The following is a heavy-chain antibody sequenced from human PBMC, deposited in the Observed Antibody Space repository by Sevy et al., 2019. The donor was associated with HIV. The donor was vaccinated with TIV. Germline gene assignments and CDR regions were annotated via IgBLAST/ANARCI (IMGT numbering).Heavy chain of an antibody. J-gene: IGHJ5*02. CDR3: AGDRVGATTDWFDP. Sequence: SETLSLTCTVSGDSISSYYWSWIRQPPGKGLEWIGYIYYSGTTKYNPSIKSRVTISVDTSKNQFSLKRKSVIAEETAVYYCAGDRVGATTDWFDPLGQGTLVTVSS. V-gene: IGHV4-59*01. D-gene: IGHD1-26*01. CDR2: IYYSGTT. CDR1: GDSISSYY.